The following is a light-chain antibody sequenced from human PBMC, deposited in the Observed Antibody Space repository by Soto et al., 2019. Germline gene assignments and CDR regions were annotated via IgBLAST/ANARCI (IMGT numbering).Light chain of an antibody. CDR1: QSVSNN. CDR3: QQYNNWPPFT. V-gene: IGKV3-15*01. Sequence: ELVMTQSPATLSVSPGERATLSCRASQSVSNNLAWYQQKPGQAPSLLIYGASTRAAGIPARFSGSGSGTEFTLTISSLQSEDFAVYYCQQYNNWPPFTFGQGTRLEIK. J-gene: IGKJ5*01. CDR2: GAS.